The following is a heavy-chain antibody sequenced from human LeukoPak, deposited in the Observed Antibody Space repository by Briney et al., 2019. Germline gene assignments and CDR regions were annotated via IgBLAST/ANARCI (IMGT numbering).Heavy chain of an antibody. CDR1: GGSFSGYY. CDR2: INHSGST. V-gene: IGHV4-34*01. D-gene: IGHD4-17*01. J-gene: IGHJ6*02. CDR3: ARQHYGDYVDGMDV. Sequence: SETLSLTCAVYGGSFSGYYWSWIRQPPGKGLEWIGEINHSGSTNYNPSLKSRVTISVDTSKNQFSLKLSSVTAADTAVYYCARQHYGDYVDGMDVWGQGTTVTVSS.